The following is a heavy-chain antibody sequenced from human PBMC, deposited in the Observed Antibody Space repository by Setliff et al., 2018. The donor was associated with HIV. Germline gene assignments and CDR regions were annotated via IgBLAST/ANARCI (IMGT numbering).Heavy chain of an antibody. D-gene: IGHD6-19*01. V-gene: IGHV4-4*09. Sequence: SETLSLTCTVSGGSISSYYWSWIRQPPGKGLEWIGYIYTSGSVNYNPSLNSRVTISVDTSKNQFSLKVNSVTAADTAVYYCARSPRIGVAGEFEYWGQGTLVTGSS. CDR3: ARSPRIGVAGEFEY. CDR2: IYTSGSV. J-gene: IGHJ4*02. CDR1: GGSISSYY.